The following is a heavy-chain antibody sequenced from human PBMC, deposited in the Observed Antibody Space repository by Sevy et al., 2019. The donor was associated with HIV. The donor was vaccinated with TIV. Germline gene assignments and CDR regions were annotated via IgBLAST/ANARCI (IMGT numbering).Heavy chain of an antibody. V-gene: IGHV3-30*18. CDR3: AKDRGLLWFGELSEPDY. D-gene: IGHD3-10*01. CDR2: ISYDGSNK. Sequence: GGSLRLSCAASGFTFSSYGMHWVRQAPGKGLEWVAVISYDGSNKYYADSVKGRFTISRDNSKNTLYLQMNSLRAEDTAVYYCAKDRGLLWFGELSEPDYWGQGTLVTVSS. CDR1: GFTFSSYG. J-gene: IGHJ4*02.